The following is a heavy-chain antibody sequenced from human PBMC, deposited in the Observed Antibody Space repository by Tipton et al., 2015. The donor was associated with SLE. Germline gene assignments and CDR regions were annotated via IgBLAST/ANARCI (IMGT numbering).Heavy chain of an antibody. CDR3: ARENEGRTVAGPGWFDP. Sequence: TLSLTCAVYGGSFSGYYWSWIRQPPGKGLEWIGEINHSGSTNYNPSLKSRVTTSVDTSKNQFSLKLSSVTAADTAVYYCARENEGRTVAGPGWFDPWGQGTLVTVSS. J-gene: IGHJ5*02. CDR2: INHSGST. V-gene: IGHV4-34*01. CDR1: GGSFSGYY. D-gene: IGHD6-19*01.